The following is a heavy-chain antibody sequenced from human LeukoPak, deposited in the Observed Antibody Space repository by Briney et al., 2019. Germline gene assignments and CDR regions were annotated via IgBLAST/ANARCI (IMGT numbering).Heavy chain of an antibody. J-gene: IGHJ5*02. D-gene: IGHD1-20*01. CDR1: GYTFTGYY. V-gene: IGHV1-2*02. Sequence: ASVKVSCKASGYTFTGYYMHWVRQAPGHGLEWMGWINPNSGGTNYAQKFQGRVTMTRDTSISTAYMELSRLRSDDTAVYYCARGQPIITGTTVVSFLFDPWGQGTLVTVSS. CDR2: INPNSGGT. CDR3: ARGQPIITGTTVVSFLFDP.